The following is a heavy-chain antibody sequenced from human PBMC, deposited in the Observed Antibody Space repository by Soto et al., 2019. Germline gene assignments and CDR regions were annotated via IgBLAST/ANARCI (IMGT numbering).Heavy chain of an antibody. CDR3: AKDNCISTSCYRLYNWFDP. D-gene: IGHD2-2*01. CDR2: ISHDGSNK. V-gene: IGHV3-30*18. Sequence: VGSLRLSCAASGFTFSSYGMHWVRQAPGKGLEWVAVISHDGSNKYYGDSVKGRFTISRDNSKNTLYLQMNSLRAEDTAVYYCAKDNCISTSCYRLYNWFDPWGQGTLVTVSS. CDR1: GFTFSSYG. J-gene: IGHJ5*02.